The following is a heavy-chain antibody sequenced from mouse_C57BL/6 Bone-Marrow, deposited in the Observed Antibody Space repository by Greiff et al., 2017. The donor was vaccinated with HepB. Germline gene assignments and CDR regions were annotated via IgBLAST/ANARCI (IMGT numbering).Heavy chain of an antibody. D-gene: IGHD3-3*01. Sequence: VMLVESGPELVKPGASVKLSCKASGYTFTSYDINWVKQRPGQGLAWIGWIYPRDGSTKYNEKFKGKATLTVDTSSSTAYMELHSLTSEDSAVYFCARRPRGRQVWFAYWGQGTLVTVSA. J-gene: IGHJ3*01. CDR1: GYTFTSYD. CDR2: IYPRDGST. CDR3: ARRPRGRQVWFAY. V-gene: IGHV1-85*01.